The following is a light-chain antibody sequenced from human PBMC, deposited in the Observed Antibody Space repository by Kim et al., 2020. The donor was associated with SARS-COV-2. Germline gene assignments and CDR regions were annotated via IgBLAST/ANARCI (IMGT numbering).Light chain of an antibody. Sequence: ASVGDSVTLPCRASEGLRGRVAWDQQKPGKAPKLLISDASRLDSGVPPRFSGSGSGTEFTLIISSLQPDDIATYYCQHYSGTALFTFGQGTKLEIK. CDR3: QHYSGTALFT. CDR2: DAS. J-gene: IGKJ2*01. CDR1: EGLRGR. V-gene: IGKV1-5*01.